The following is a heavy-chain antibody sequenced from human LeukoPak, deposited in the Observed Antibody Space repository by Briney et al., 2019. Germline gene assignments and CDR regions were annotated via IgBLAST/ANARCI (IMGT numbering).Heavy chain of an antibody. D-gene: IGHD2-15*01. V-gene: IGHV1-69*13. CDR2: MMPIFGTA. CDR1: GGTFSSYA. J-gene: IGHJ4*02. CDR3: ARARMDRSFDY. Sequence: ASVKPSCKASGGTFSSYAISWVRQAPGQGLEWMGGMMPIFGTANYAQKFQGRVTITADESTSTAYMELSSLRSEDTAVYYCARARMDRSFDYWGQGTLVTVSS.